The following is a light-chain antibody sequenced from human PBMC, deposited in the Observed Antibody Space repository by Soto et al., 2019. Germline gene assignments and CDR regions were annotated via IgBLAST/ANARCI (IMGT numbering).Light chain of an antibody. CDR1: QTISTY. Sequence: IQVTQSPSSLSASVGDRVTITCRASQTISTYLNWYQQKPGKAPKLLIYAASSLQSGVPSRFSGSGSGTEFTLTISSLQSEDFAVYYCQQYNNWPAWTFGQGTKVDIK. J-gene: IGKJ1*01. CDR2: AAS. CDR3: QQYNNWPAWT. V-gene: IGKV1-39*01.